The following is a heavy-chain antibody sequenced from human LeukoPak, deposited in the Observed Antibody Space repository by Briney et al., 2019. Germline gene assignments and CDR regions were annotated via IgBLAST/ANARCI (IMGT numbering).Heavy chain of an antibody. J-gene: IGHJ6*03. CDR3: ARDDSYGYGYMDV. V-gene: IGHV3-48*01. D-gene: IGHD5-18*01. Sequence: PGGSLRLSCAASGFTFSSYSMNWVRQAPGKGLEWVSYISSSSSTIYYADSVKGRFTISRDNAKNSLYLQMNSLRAEDTAVYYCARDDSYGYGYMDVWGKGTTVTVSS. CDR2: ISSSSSTI. CDR1: GFTFSSYS.